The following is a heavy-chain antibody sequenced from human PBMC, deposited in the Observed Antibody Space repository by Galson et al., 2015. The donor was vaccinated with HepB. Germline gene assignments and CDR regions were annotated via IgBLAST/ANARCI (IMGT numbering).Heavy chain of an antibody. CDR2: IKEDGSEK. D-gene: IGHD2-15*01. V-gene: IGHV3-7*01. J-gene: IGHJ6*03. CDR1: GFTFSSYC. CDR3: ASVSRGYCSGGNCYSSYYYYYMDV. Sequence: SLRLSCAASGFTFSSYCMSWVRQAPGKGLEWVANIKEDGSEKYYVDSLKGRFTISRDNAKNSLYLQMNSLRAEDTAVYYCASVSRGYCSGGNCYSSYYYYYMDVWGQGTTVTVSS.